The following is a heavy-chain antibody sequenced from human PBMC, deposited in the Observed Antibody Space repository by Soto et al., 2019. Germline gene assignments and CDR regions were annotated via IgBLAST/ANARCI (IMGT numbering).Heavy chain of an antibody. CDR1: GFTFSDYY. J-gene: IGHJ4*02. CDR3: ARLQPRSGSGPFCSPD. D-gene: IGHD1-26*01. CDR2: ISNNGRTM. V-gene: IGHV3-11*01. Sequence: GGSLRLSCVASGFTFSDYYMSWIRQTPGKGLEWTSYISNNGRTMYYRDSVKGRFTISRDNTRKVLYLQINGLRVEDTAVYDCARLQPRSGSGPFCSPDWGQGVLVTVSS.